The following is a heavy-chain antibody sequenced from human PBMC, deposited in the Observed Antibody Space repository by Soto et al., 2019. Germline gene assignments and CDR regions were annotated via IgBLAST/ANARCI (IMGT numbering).Heavy chain of an antibody. CDR1: VGSISTYY. J-gene: IGHJ4*02. CDR3: ARYAGSSWFDY. V-gene: IGHV4-59*01. D-gene: IGHD6-13*01. CDR2: IYYSGRT. Sequence: SETLSLTCTVSVGSISTYYWIWIRQPPGKGLEWIGYIYYSGRTNYNPSLKSRVTISLDTSKNQFSLKLSSVTAADTAVYYCARYAGSSWFDYWGQGTLVTVSS.